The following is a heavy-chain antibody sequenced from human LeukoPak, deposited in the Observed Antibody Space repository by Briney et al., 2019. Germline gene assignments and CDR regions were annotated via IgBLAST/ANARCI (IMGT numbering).Heavy chain of an antibody. CDR2: ISGSGGST. D-gene: IGHD3-10*01. V-gene: IGHV3-23*01. CDR3: AKWGLGYYYGSGSYYFDY. Sequence: PGGSLRLSCAASGFTFSRYAMSWVRQAPGKGLEWVSAISGSGGSTYYADSVKGRFTISRDNSKNTLYLQMNSLRAEDTAVYYCAKWGLGYYYGSGSYYFDYWGQGTLVTVSS. J-gene: IGHJ4*02. CDR1: GFTFSRYA.